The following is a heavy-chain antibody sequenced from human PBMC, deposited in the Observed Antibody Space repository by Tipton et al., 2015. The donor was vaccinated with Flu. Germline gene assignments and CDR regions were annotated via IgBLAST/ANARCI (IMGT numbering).Heavy chain of an antibody. D-gene: IGHD2-15*01. CDR2: INHSGST. V-gene: IGHV4-34*01. J-gene: IGHJ4*02. CDR3: ARLSGGNSSAY. Sequence: TLSLTCAVYGGSFSGYYWSWIRQPPGKGLEWIGEINHSGSTNYNPSLKSRVTISVDTSKNQFSLKLSSVTAADTAVYYCARLSGGNSSAYWGQGTLVTVSS. CDR1: GGSFSGYY.